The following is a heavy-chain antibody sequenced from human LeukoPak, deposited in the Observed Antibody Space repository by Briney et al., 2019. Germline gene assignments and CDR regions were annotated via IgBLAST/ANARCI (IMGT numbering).Heavy chain of an antibody. J-gene: IGHJ4*02. CDR1: GFTFNDYV. CDR3: ARDKHYYDSSNYV. V-gene: IGHV3-20*04. Sequence: GGSLRLSCAASGFTFNDYVMSWVRQGRGKGLEWVSGINWNGGTTGYADSVRGRFTISRDNAKNSLYLQMNSLRAEDTALYYCARDKHYYDSSNYVWGQGTLVTVSS. D-gene: IGHD3-22*01. CDR2: INWNGGTT.